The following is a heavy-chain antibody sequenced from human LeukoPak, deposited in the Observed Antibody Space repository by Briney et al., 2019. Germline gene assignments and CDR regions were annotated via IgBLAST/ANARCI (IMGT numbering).Heavy chain of an antibody. CDR3: ARTRTQWELLTDY. D-gene: IGHD1-26*01. Sequence: SVKVSCKASGGTFSSYAISWVRQAPGQGLEWMGRIIPILGIANYAQKFQGRVTITADKSTSTAYMELSSLRSEDTAVYYCARTRTQWELLTDYWGQGTLVTVSS. CDR1: GGTFSSYA. V-gene: IGHV1-69*04. CDR2: IIPILGIA. J-gene: IGHJ4*02.